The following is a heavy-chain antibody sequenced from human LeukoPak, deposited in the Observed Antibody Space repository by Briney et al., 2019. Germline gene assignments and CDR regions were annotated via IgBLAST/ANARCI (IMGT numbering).Heavy chain of an antibody. CDR2: MNPNSGNT. J-gene: IGHJ3*02. CDR1: GYTFTGYY. CDR3: AIGGAFGAFDI. Sequence: ASVKVSCKASGYTFTGYYMHWVRQATGQGLEWMGWMNPNSGNTGYAQKFQGRVTMTRNTSISTAYMELSSLRSEDTAVYYCAIGGAFGAFDIWGQGTMVTVSS. V-gene: IGHV1-8*02. D-gene: IGHD3-16*01.